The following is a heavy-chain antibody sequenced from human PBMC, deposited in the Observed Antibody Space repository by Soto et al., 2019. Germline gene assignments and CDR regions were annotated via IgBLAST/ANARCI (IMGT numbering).Heavy chain of an antibody. CDR3: VKFSSSWTDYFDY. V-gene: IGHV3-64D*08. D-gene: IGHD6-13*01. Sequence: GGSLRLSCSASGFTFSSYAMHWVRQAPGKGLEYVSAISSNGGSTYYADSVKGRFTISRDNSKNTLYLQMSSLRAEDTAVYYCVKFSSSWTDYFDYWGQGTLVTVSS. CDR1: GFTFSSYA. J-gene: IGHJ4*02. CDR2: ISSNGGST.